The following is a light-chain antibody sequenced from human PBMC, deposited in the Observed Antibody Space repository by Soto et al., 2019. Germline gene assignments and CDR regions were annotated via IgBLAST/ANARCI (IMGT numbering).Light chain of an antibody. J-gene: IGKJ4*01. V-gene: IGKV3-20*01. Sequence: ETVLTLSAGTLSLSPGERANLSCRASQSVSSSYLAWYQQKPGQAPRLLIYGASSRATGIPDRFSGSGTGTDFALTISRLEPEEFAVYYLQQDGSSLGTTYGEEPKVDIK. CDR2: GAS. CDR3: QQDGSSLGTT. CDR1: QSVSSSY.